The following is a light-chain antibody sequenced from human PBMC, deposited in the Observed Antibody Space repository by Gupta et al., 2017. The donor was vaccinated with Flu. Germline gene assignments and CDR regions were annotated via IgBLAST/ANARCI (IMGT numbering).Light chain of an antibody. Sequence: EIVLTQSPGTLSLSPGERATLSCRASQSVSSSYLAWYQQKPGQAPRLLIYGPSRRATGIPDRFSGSGAGTDFTLTISRLEPEDFAVYYCQQYGTSPYTFGQGTKLEIK. V-gene: IGKV3-20*01. CDR1: QSVSSSY. CDR2: GPS. J-gene: IGKJ2*01. CDR3: QQYGTSPYT.